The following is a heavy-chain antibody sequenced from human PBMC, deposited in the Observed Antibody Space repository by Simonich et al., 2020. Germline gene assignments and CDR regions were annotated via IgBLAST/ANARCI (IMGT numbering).Heavy chain of an antibody. D-gene: IGHD7-27*01. CDR2: IKQDGSEK. Sequence: EVQLVESGGGLVQPGGSLRLSCAASGFTFSSYWMSWVRQAPGKGLEWVANIKQDGSEKYYVDSVKGRFTIYRDNAKNSLYRQMNSLRAEDTAVYYCARDGLGTAYYYYMDVWGKGTTVTVSS. V-gene: IGHV3-7*01. J-gene: IGHJ6*03. CDR1: GFTFSSYW. CDR3: ARDGLGTAYYYYMDV.